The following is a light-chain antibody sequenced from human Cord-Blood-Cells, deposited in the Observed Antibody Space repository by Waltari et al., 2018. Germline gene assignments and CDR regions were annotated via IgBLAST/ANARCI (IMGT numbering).Light chain of an antibody. CDR1: QSVSSY. CDR2: DAS. Sequence: DIVLTQSPATLSLSPRERATLSCRASQSVSSYLAWYQQKPGQAPRLLIYDASNRATGIPARVSGSGSGTDFTLTISSLEPEDFAVYYCQQRSNWPTFGQGTKVEIK. V-gene: IGKV3-11*01. J-gene: IGKJ1*01. CDR3: QQRSNWPT.